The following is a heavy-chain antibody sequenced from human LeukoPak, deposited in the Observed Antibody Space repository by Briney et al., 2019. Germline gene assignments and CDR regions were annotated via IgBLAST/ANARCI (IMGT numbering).Heavy chain of an antibody. Sequence: GASVKVSCKASGYTFTGYYMHWVRQAPGQGLEWMGWINPNSGGTNYAQKFQGRVTMTRDTSISTAYMELSRLRSDDTAVYYCARRGYGYGYENGVLDYWGQGILVTVSS. CDR2: INPNSGGT. J-gene: IGHJ4*02. CDR3: ARRGYGYGYENGVLDY. V-gene: IGHV1-2*02. D-gene: IGHD5-18*01. CDR1: GYTFTGYY.